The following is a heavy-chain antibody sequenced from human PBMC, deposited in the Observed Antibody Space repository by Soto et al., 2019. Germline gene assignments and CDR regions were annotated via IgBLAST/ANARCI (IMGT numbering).Heavy chain of an antibody. Sequence: SETLSLTCTVSGCSISSSSYYWGWIRQPPGKGLEWIGYISISGNTDYSPSLKSRATISADTSRNQFSLKLRSVNTADTAVYYCAHTYSRPFFDYWRQGTLVTVSS. D-gene: IGHD6-13*01. CDR3: AHTYSRPFFDY. V-gene: IGHV4-61*05. CDR1: GCSISSSSYY. J-gene: IGHJ4*02. CDR2: ISISGNT.